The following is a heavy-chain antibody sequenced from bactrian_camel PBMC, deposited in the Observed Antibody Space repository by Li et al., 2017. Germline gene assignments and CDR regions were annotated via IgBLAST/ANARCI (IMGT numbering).Heavy chain of an antibody. V-gene: IGHV3S54*01. Sequence: HVQLVESGGGSVQAGGSLRLSCTTASGMSYNSHCMGWFRQAPGKEREEVAALYIGGGRTSYADSVKGRFVISQDNAKNTLYLVMNSLKPEDTAMYYCAAETVNTYCTPWSDFNYWGQGTQVTVS. CDR3: AAETVNTYCTPWSDFNY. J-gene: IGHJ4*01. D-gene: IGHD1*01. CDR2: LYIGGGRT. CDR1: GMSYNSHC.